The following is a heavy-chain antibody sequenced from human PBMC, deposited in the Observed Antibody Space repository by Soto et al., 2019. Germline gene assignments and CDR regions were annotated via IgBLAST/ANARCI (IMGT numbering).Heavy chain of an antibody. Sequence: EVQLVESGGGLVQPGGSLRLSCAASGFTLSGRSMHWVRQAPGKGLVWVSGIDNAGTESTYADSVKGRFTSSRDNAKNMLYLQMNSLRVEDTAVYYCARGWFGPEVWGKGTTVTVSS. CDR3: ARGWFGPEV. J-gene: IGHJ6*04. CDR2: IDNAGTES. CDR1: GFTLSGRS. V-gene: IGHV3-74*01. D-gene: IGHD3-10*01.